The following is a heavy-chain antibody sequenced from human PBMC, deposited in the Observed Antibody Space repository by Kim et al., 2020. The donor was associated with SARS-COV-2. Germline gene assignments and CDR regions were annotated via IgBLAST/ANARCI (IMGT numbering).Heavy chain of an antibody. Sequence: GGSLRLSCAASGFTFSGSAMHWVRQASGKGLEWVGRIRSKANSYATAYAASVKGRFTISRDDSKNTAYLQMNSLKTEDTAVYYCTRQDTYCTNGVCYDYWGQGTLVTVSS. D-gene: IGHD2-8*01. CDR1: GFTFSGSA. CDR3: TRQDTYCTNGVCYDY. V-gene: IGHV3-73*01. J-gene: IGHJ4*02. CDR2: IRSKANSYAT.